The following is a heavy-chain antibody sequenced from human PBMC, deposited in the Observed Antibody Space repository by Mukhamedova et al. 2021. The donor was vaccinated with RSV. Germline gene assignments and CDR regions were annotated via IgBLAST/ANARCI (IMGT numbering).Heavy chain of an antibody. V-gene: IGHV3-7*01. D-gene: IGHD5-24*01. CDR3: ARRRDGFTALRY. CDR2: IKQDGSEG. Sequence: VRQAPGKGLQWVADIKQDGSEGYYVDSVKGRFTISRDNAKNSLCLQMNSLRAEDTAAYYCARRRDGFTALRYWGQGTLVTVSS. J-gene: IGHJ4*02.